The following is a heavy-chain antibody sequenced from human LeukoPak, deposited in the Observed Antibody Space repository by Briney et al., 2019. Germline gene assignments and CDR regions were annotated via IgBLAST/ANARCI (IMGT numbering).Heavy chain of an antibody. V-gene: IGHV3-7*04. J-gene: IGHJ3*02. CDR2: IKHDASDK. CDR1: GFTFSSYG. Sequence: GGSLRLSCAASGFTFSSYGMHWVRQAPGKGLEWVAHIKHDASDKYYVDSVKGRFTISRANAKNSLYLPMNSLRAEDTAVYYCARTSKYSFDIWGQGTMVTVSS. D-gene: IGHD2/OR15-2a*01. CDR3: ARTSKYSFDI.